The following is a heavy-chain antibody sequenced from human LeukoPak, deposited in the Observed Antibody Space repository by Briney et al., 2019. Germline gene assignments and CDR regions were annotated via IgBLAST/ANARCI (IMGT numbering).Heavy chain of an antibody. Sequence: GGSLRLSCAASGFTFSSYAMSWVRQAPGKGLEWVSAISGSGGSTYYADSAKGRFTISRDNSKNTLYLQMNSLRAEDTAVYYCAKDEPYGSGSYYPGGFDPWGQGTLVTVSS. V-gene: IGHV3-23*01. CDR1: GFTFSSYA. CDR3: AKDEPYGSGSYYPGGFDP. J-gene: IGHJ5*02. CDR2: ISGSGGST. D-gene: IGHD3-10*01.